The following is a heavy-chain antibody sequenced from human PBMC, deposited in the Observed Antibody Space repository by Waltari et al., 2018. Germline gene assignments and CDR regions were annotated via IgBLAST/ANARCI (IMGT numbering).Heavy chain of an antibody. CDR3: ARGGDYGDYGRAFDY. V-gene: IGHV4-30-2*01. CDR2: IYHSGST. D-gene: IGHD4-17*01. CDR1: GGSISSGGYS. Sequence: QLQLQESGSGLVKPSQTLSLTCAVSGGSISSGGYSWSWIRQPPGEGLEWIGYIYHSGSTYYNPSLKSRVTISVDRSKNQFSLKLSSVTAADTAVYYCARGGDYGDYGRAFDYWGQGTLVTVSS. J-gene: IGHJ4*02.